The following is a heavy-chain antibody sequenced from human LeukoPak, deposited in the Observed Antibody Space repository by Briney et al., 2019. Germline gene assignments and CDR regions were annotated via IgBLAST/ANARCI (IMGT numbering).Heavy chain of an antibody. CDR2: IYPGDSDT. CDR1: GYSFTSYW. Sequence: GESLKISCKGSGYSFTSYWIGWVRQMPGKGLEWMGIIYPGDSDTRYSPSFQGQVTISADKSISTAYLQWSSLKASDTAMYYGASSPRGATDYYGMDVWGQGTTVTVSS. J-gene: IGHJ6*02. D-gene: IGHD1-26*01. CDR3: ASSPRGATDYYGMDV. V-gene: IGHV5-51*01.